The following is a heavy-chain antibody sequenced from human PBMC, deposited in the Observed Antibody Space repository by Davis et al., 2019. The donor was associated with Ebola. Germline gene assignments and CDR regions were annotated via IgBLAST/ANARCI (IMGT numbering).Heavy chain of an antibody. CDR3: ARFPVINYYYYGMDV. CDR2: VHYSGST. CDR1: GGSFSGYY. Sequence: MPSETLSLTCAVYGGSFSGYYWSWIRQPPGKGLEWIGNVHYSGSTNYSPSLKSRVTTSVDTSKNQFSLKLSSVTAADTAVYYCARFPVINYYYYGMDVWGKGTTVTVSS. D-gene: IGHD3-10*01. V-gene: IGHV4-34*01. J-gene: IGHJ6*04.